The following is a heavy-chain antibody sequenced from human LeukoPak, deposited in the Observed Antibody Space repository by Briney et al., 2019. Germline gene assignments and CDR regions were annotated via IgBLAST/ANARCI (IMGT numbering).Heavy chain of an antibody. J-gene: IGHJ5*02. Sequence: GGSLRLSCAASGFTFSTYTMNWVRQAPGKGLEWVSSISSIGSTIYYADSVKGRFTISRDNAKNTLNLQMNSLRAEDTAVYYCARDLGQYYDTSDNWFDPWGQGTLVTVSS. D-gene: IGHD3-22*01. V-gene: IGHV3-48*04. CDR3: ARDLGQYYDTSDNWFDP. CDR1: GFTFSTYT. CDR2: ISSIGSTI.